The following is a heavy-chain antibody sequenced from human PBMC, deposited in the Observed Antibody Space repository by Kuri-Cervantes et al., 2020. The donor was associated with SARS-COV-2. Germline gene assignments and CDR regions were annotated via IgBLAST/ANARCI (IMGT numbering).Heavy chain of an antibody. CDR2: IYYSGST. Sequence: SETLSLTCTVSGGSISSSSYYWGWIRQPPGKGLEWIGSIYYSGSTYYNPSLKSRVTIYVVTSKNQFSLKLSSVTAAATAVYYCRYSGWSGPYYYYMDVWGKGTTVTVSS. V-gene: IGHV4-39*01. CDR3: RYSGWSGPYYYYMDV. J-gene: IGHJ6*03. CDR1: GGSISSSSYY. D-gene: IGHD3-3*01.